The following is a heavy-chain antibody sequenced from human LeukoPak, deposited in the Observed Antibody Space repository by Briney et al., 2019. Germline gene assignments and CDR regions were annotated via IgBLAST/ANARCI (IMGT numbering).Heavy chain of an antibody. V-gene: IGHV1-69*05. CDR1: GGTFSSYA. CDR3: ARGLWFGELFGAFDI. J-gene: IGHJ3*02. CDR2: IIPIFGTA. D-gene: IGHD3-10*01. Sequence: SVKVSCKASGGTFSSYAISWVRQAPGQGLEWMGRIIPIFGTANYAQKFQGRVTITTDESTSTAYMELSSLRSEDTAVYYCARGLWFGELFGAFDIWGRGTMVTVSS.